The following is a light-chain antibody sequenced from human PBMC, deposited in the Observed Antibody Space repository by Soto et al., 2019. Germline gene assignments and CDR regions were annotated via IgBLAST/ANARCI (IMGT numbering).Light chain of an antibody. J-gene: IGKJ3*01. Sequence: DIQMTQSPSSLSASVGDRVTITCQASQDVRKYLSWYQQKARKAPKLLIYDASNLETGVPSRFRGSGSWTDFTFTISSLQPEDIATYYCQQRHNLPHTFGPGTKVDIK. V-gene: IGKV1-33*01. CDR3: QQRHNLPHT. CDR1: QDVRKY. CDR2: DAS.